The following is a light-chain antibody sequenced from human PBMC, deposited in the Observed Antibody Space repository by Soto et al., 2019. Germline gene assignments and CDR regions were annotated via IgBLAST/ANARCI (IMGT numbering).Light chain of an antibody. J-gene: IGLJ1*01. CDR3: SSYTSSSPLYV. Sequence: QSVLTQPASVSGFPGQSITISCTGTSSDFGGYNYVSWYQQHPGKAPKLMIYDVSNRPSGVSNRFSGSKSGNTASLTISGLQAEDEADYYCSSYTSSSPLYVFGTGTKVTVL. V-gene: IGLV2-14*01. CDR2: DVS. CDR1: SSDFGGYNY.